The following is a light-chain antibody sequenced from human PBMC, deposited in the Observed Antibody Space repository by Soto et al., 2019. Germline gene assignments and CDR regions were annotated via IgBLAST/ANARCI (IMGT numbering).Light chain of an antibody. CDR3: EAWDGSLDVVL. CDR1: NSNIGTNS. Sequence: QSVLTQPPSASGTPGQRVTISCSGGNSNIGTNSVNWYQHLPGSAPKLLIYSNNQRPSAVPDRFSGSKSGTSASLAISGLEHDDEADYYCEAWDGSLDVVLFGGGTKLTVL. J-gene: IGLJ2*01. CDR2: SNN. V-gene: IGLV1-44*01.